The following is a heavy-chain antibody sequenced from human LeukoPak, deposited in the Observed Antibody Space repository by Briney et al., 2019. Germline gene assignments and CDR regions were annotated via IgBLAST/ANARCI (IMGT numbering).Heavy chain of an antibody. J-gene: IGHJ6*03. D-gene: IGHD2-2*01. CDR3: ARDYGDIVVVPAAVPSYYYYYMDV. CDR1: GYTFTSYY. V-gene: IGHV1-46*03. CDR2: INPSGGST. Sequence: ASVKVSCKASGYTFTSYYMHWVRQAPGQGLEWMGIINPSGGSTSYAQKFQGRVTMTRDTSTSTAYMELSSLRSEDTAVYYCARDYGDIVVVPAAVPSYYYYYMDVWGKGTTVTVSS.